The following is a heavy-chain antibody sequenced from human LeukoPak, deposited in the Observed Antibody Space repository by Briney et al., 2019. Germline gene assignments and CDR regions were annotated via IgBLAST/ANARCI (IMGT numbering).Heavy chain of an antibody. D-gene: IGHD2-15*01. V-gene: IGHV3-74*01. CDR1: GFTFSRYW. CDR2: LNGDGSIT. Sequence: GGSLRLSCVASGFTFSRYWMHWVRQAPGKGLVWVSRLNGDGSITIYADSVKGRFTISRDNAKNTLYLQMNSLRAEDTAVYYCARELSTGSWGQGTLVTVSS. J-gene: IGHJ5*02. CDR3: ARELSTGS.